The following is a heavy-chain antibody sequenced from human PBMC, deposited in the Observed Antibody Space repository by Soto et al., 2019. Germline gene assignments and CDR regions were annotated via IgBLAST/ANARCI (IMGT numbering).Heavy chain of an antibody. CDR2: ISGSGGST. J-gene: IGHJ3*01. Sequence: EVQLLESGGGLVQPGGSLRLSCAASGFTFSSYAMSWVRQAPGKGLEWVSAISGSGGSTYYADSVKGRFTISRDNSKNPLYLQVKSLRAEDTAGYYGAIDPSLHERVVPLGCACDFWGQGTTVDVSS. V-gene: IGHV3-23*01. CDR3: AIDPSLHERVVPLGCACDF. D-gene: IGHD2-15*01. CDR1: GFTFSSYA.